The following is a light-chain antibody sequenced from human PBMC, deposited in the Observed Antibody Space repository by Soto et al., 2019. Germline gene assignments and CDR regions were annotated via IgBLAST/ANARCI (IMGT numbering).Light chain of an antibody. J-gene: IGKJ1*01. V-gene: IGKV1-5*01. Sequence: DIQMTQSPSTLSASVGDRVTITCRASQSVSNWLAWYQQKPGKAPKLLIYDTSNRATGIPARFSGSGSGTDFTLTISSLEPEDFAVYYCHQRKSWPRTFGQGTKVDIK. CDR2: DTS. CDR1: QSVSNW. CDR3: HQRKSWPRT.